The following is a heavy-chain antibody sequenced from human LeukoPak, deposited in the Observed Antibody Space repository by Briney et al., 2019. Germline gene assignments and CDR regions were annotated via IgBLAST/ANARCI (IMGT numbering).Heavy chain of an antibody. CDR3: ARGGRYMDV. CDR1: GGSISSSSYY. J-gene: IGHJ6*03. V-gene: IGHV4-61*01. Sequence: SETLSLTCTVSGGSISSSSYYWSWIRQPPGKGLEWMGYIYSRGSTNYNPSLKSRVTISVDTSENQFSLKLTSVTAADTAVYYCARGGRYMDVWGKGTTVTVSS. CDR2: IYSRGST. D-gene: IGHD3-16*01.